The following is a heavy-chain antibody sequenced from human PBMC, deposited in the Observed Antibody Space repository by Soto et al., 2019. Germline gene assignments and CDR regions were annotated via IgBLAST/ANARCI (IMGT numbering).Heavy chain of an antibody. V-gene: IGHV1-69*02. D-gene: IGHD3-10*01. Sequence: GASVKVSCKASGGTFSSYTISWVRQAPGQGLEWMGRIIPILGIANYAQKFQGRVTITADKSTSTAYMELSSLRSEDTAVYYCARGVQGSGSQWRYYYYMDVWGKGTTVTVSS. CDR2: IIPILGIA. J-gene: IGHJ6*03. CDR3: ARGVQGSGSQWRYYYYMDV. CDR1: GGTFSSYT.